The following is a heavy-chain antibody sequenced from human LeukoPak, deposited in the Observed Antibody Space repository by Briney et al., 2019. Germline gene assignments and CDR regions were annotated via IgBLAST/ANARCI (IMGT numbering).Heavy chain of an antibody. V-gene: IGHV4-61*02. D-gene: IGHD3-3*01. Sequence: SETLSLTCTVSGGSISSGSYYWSWIRQPAGKGLEWIGRIYTSGSTNYNPSLKSRVTISVDTSKNQFSLKLSSVTAADTAVYYCARGDTIFGVVELWGQGTLVTVSS. CDR3: ARGDTIFGVVEL. CDR1: GGSISSGSYY. J-gene: IGHJ4*02. CDR2: IYTSGST.